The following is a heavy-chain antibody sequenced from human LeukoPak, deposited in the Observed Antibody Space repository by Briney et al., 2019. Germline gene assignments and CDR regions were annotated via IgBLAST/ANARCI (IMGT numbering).Heavy chain of an antibody. J-gene: IGHJ4*02. Sequence: GGSLRLSCAASGFTFNNFAMSWVRQAPGKGLEWVSATSGSGGSTYYADSVKGRFTISRDNSKNTLYLQMNSLRADDTALYYCAKRGSYDLSSGYYYHYWGRGTPVSVSS. D-gene: IGHD3-3*01. V-gene: IGHV3-23*01. CDR1: GFTFNNFA. CDR3: AKRGSYDLSSGYYYHY. CDR2: TSGSGGST.